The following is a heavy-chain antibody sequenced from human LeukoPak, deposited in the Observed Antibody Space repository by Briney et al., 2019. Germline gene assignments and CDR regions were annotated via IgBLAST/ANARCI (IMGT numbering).Heavy chain of an antibody. Sequence: GASVEVSCKASGYTFTSYAVHWVRQAPGQRLEWMGWINAGNGNTKYSQKFQGRVTITRDTSASTAYMELSSLRSEDTAVYYCARGHEIRIAAAAPNWFDPWGQGTLVTVSS. CDR3: ARGHEIRIAAAAPNWFDP. V-gene: IGHV1-3*01. D-gene: IGHD6-13*01. J-gene: IGHJ5*02. CDR1: GYTFTSYA. CDR2: INAGNGNT.